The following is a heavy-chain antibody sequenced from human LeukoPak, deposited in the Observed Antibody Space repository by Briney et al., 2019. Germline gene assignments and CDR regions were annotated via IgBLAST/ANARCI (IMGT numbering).Heavy chain of an antibody. Sequence: GSLRLSCPASGFTFSSYAMSWVRPAPGKGLDWIAHIRSDSKTIVYADSVKGRFTISRDNAKNSLSLQMNSLRAEDTAVYFCARDYDWAFDYWGQGILVTVAS. J-gene: IGHJ4*02. CDR2: IRSDSKTI. CDR1: GFTFSSYA. CDR3: ARDYDWAFDY. D-gene: IGHD3-16*01. V-gene: IGHV3-48*01.